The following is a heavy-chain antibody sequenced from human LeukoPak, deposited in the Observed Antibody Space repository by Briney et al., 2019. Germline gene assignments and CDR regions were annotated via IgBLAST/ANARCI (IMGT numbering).Heavy chain of an antibody. J-gene: IGHJ4*02. CDR3: ARVASGGRWLQLQGRFDY. V-gene: IGHV4-34*01. D-gene: IGHD5-24*01. Sequence: SETLSLTCAVYGGSFSGYYWSWIRQPPGKGLEWIGEINHSGSTNYNPSLKSRVTISVDTSKNQFSLKLSSVTAADTAVYYCARVASGGRWLQLQGRFDYWGPGTLVTVSS. CDR2: INHSGST. CDR1: GGSFSGYY.